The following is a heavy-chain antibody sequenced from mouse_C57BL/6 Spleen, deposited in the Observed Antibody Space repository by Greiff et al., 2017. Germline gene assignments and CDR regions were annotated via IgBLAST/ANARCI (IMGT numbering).Heavy chain of an antibody. CDR1: GYSITSGYY. J-gene: IGHJ2*01. CDR3: AREGVYDGYPFDY. CDR2: ISYDGSN. Sequence: EVKLQESGPGLVKPSQSLSLTCSVTGYSITSGYYWNWIRQFPGNKLEWMGYISYDGSNNYNPSLKNRISITRDTSKNQFFLKLNSVTTEDTATYYCAREGVYDGYPFDYWGQGTTLTVSS. V-gene: IGHV3-6*01. D-gene: IGHD2-3*01.